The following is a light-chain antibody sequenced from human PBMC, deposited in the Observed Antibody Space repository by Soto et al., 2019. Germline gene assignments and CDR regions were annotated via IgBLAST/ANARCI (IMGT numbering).Light chain of an antibody. CDR2: SAS. V-gene: IGKV3-20*01. Sequence: EIVLTQSPGTLSLSPGERATLSCRASQSISSTSLAWYQQKPGQAPRLLIHSASSMASGIPARFSGSGSGTDFSLTISRPEPEDFAVYYCQQYDGSLLTFGPGTKVDIK. CDR1: QSISSTS. J-gene: IGKJ3*01. CDR3: QQYDGSLLT.